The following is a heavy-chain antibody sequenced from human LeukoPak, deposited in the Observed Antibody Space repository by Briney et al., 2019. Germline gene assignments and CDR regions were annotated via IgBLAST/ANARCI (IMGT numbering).Heavy chain of an antibody. CDR1: GYTFTSYG. CDR2: ISAYNGNT. CDR3: AMEGPYGSGSYYSY. Sequence: VASVKVSCKASGYTFTSYGISWVRQAPGQGLEWMGWISAYNGNTNYAQKLQGRVTMTTDTSTSTAYMELRSLRSDDTAVYYCAMEGPYGSGSYYSYWGQGTLVTVSS. V-gene: IGHV1-18*01. D-gene: IGHD3-10*01. J-gene: IGHJ4*02.